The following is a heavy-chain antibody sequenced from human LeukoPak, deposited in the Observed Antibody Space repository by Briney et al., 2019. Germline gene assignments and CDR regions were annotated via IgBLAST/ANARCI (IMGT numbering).Heavy chain of an antibody. CDR3: ARGRNYYDSSGFLVYYYYMDV. Sequence: SETLSLTCAVYGGSFSGYYWSWIRQPPGKGLEWIGEINHSGSTNYSPSLKSRVTISVDTSKIHFSLKLSSVTAADTAVYYCARGRNYYDSSGFLVYYYYMDVWGKGTTVTVSS. CDR1: GGSFSGYY. V-gene: IGHV4-34*01. CDR2: INHSGST. J-gene: IGHJ6*03. D-gene: IGHD3-22*01.